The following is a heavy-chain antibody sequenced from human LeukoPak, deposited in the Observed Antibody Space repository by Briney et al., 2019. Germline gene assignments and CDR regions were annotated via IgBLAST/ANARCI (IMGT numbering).Heavy chain of an antibody. Sequence: GGSLRLSCAASGFTFSNAWMSWVRQAPGKGLEWVSAISGSGGSTYYADSVKGRFTISRDNSRNTLYLQMNSLRAEDTAVYYCAREESNGWYVIDYWGQGTLVTVSS. J-gene: IGHJ4*02. V-gene: IGHV3-23*01. CDR1: GFTFSNAW. CDR2: ISGSGGST. CDR3: AREESNGWYVIDY. D-gene: IGHD6-19*01.